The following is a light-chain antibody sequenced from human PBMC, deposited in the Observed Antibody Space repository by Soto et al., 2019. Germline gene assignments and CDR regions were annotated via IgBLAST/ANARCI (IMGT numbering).Light chain of an antibody. V-gene: IGKV1-39*01. CDR2: GAS. CDR3: QQSYSTPIT. J-gene: IGKJ3*01. Sequence: DIQMTQSPSSLSASVGDRVTITCRTSPSVSTYLNWYQQKPGKAPKLLIYGASSFQSGVPSRFSGRGTGTDFTLTISSLQPEEFASYDCQQSYSTPITFGPGTKVASK. CDR1: PSVSTY.